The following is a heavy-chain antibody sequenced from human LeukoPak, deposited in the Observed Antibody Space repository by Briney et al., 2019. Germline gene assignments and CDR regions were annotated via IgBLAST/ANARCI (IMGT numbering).Heavy chain of an antibody. CDR2: IRYDGSNK. Sequence: GGSLRLSCAASGFTFSSYGMHWVRQAPGKGLEWVAFIRYDGSNKYYADSVKGRFTISRDNSKNTLYLQMNSLRAEDTAVYYCARTPVINRDYYYGSGSNRLWFDYWGQGTLVTVSS. D-gene: IGHD3-10*01. CDR3: ARTPVINRDYYYGSGSNRLWFDY. CDR1: GFTFSSYG. V-gene: IGHV3-30*02. J-gene: IGHJ4*02.